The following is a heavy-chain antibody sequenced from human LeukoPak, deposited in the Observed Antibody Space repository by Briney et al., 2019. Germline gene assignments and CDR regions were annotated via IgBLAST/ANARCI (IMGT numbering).Heavy chain of an antibody. J-gene: IGHJ4*02. CDR3: AKDPTGYYYDSSGYLLPDY. CDR2: IRYDGSNK. V-gene: IGHV3-30*02. Sequence: QSGGSLRLSCAASGFTFSSYAMSWVRQAPGKGLEWVAFIRYDGSNKYYADSVKGRFTISRDNSKNTLYLQMNSLRAEDTAVYYCAKDPTGYYYDSSGYLLPDYWGQGTLVTVSS. D-gene: IGHD3-22*01. CDR1: GFTFSSYA.